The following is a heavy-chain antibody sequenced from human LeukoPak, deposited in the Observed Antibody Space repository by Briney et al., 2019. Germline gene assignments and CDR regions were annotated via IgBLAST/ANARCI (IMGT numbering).Heavy chain of an antibody. CDR3: ARPQRGYGSGSFDAFDI. CDR2: INPNSGGT. V-gene: IGHV1-2*02. J-gene: IGHJ3*02. D-gene: IGHD3-10*01. CDR1: GYTFTGHY. Sequence: ASVKVSCKASGYTFTGHYMHWVRQAPGQGLEWMGRINPNSGGTNYAQKFQGRVTMTRDTSISTAYMELSRLRSDDTAVYYCARPQRGYGSGSFDAFDIWGQGTMVTVSS.